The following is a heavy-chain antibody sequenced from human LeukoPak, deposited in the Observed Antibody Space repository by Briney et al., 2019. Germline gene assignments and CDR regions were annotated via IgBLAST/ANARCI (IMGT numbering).Heavy chain of an antibody. CDR1: GGSFSGYY. CDR2: INHSGST. CDR3: ARGLNERAYYFDY. V-gene: IGHV4-34*01. J-gene: IGHJ4*02. Sequence: SETLSLTCAVYGGSFSGYYWSWIRQPPGKGLEWIGEINHSGSTNYNPSLKSRVTISVDTSKNQFPLKLSSVTAADTAVYYCARGLNERAYYFDYWGQGTLVTVSS.